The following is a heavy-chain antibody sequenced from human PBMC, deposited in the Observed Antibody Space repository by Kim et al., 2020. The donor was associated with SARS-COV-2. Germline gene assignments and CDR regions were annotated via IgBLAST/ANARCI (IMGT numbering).Heavy chain of an antibody. CDR2: IIPIIGTA. CDR1: GGTISSYA. J-gene: IGHJ6*02. Sequence: SVKVSCKAAGGTISSYAISWVRQATGQGLEWMGGIIPIIGTANYEKKFEGRVTITADESTSTAYMERSSLRSEDTAVYYCARDIVGATPDYYGMVVWGQGTTVTVSS. CDR3: ARDIVGATPDYYGMVV. D-gene: IGHD1-26*01. V-gene: IGHV1-69*13.